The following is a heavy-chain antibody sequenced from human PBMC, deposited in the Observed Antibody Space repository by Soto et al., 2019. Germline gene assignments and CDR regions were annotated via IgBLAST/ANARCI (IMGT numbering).Heavy chain of an antibody. V-gene: IGHV4-31*03. Sequence: QVQLQESGPGLVKPSQTLSLTCTVSGGSISSGGYYWSWIRQHPGKGLEWIGYIYYSGSTYYNPSLKRRVPTPVDTSKNQFSLKLSSVTAADTAVYYCARSEDTAKLYYWGQGTLVTVSS. CDR2: IYYSGST. CDR1: GGSISSGGYY. J-gene: IGHJ4*02. D-gene: IGHD5-18*01. CDR3: ARSEDTAKLYY.